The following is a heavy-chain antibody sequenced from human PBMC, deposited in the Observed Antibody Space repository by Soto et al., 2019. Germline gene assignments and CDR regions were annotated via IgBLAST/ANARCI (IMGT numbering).Heavy chain of an antibody. CDR1: GYTFTSYS. Sequence: ASVKVSCKASGYTFTSYSIHWVRQAPGQGLEWMGWINPNNGGTNYAQKFQGWVTMTRDTSISTAYMELSRLRSDATAMYYCKLLKYFSGKSGYAGAFDIWGQGTMVTVSS. V-gene: IGHV1-2*04. CDR2: INPNNGGT. D-gene: IGHD5-12*01. J-gene: IGHJ3*02. CDR3: KLLKYFSGKSGYAGAFDI.